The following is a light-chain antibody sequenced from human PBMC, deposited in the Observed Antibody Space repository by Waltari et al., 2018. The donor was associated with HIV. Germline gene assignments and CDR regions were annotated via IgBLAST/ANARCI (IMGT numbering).Light chain of an antibody. CDR1: TSNIGRNY. CDR3: QTWDSGLNGVI. Sequence: QSVLTQPPAMSAAPGHQVTLPCSGHTSNIGRNYVSWYRHSPRPAPKLLIFENDQRPDGVSDRFSATKVGASAALTITGLRSDDEGDYYCQTWDSGLNGVIFGGGTRLTVL. J-gene: IGLJ2*01. CDR2: END. V-gene: IGLV1-51*02.